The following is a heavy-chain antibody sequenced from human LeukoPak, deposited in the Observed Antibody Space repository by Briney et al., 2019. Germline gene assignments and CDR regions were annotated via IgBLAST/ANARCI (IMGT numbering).Heavy chain of an antibody. J-gene: IGHJ4*02. Sequence: SEALSLTCTVSLDSTTSNFWSWVRQPPGKGREWIGEIHRSGRPKYNPSLQSRATISIDSSRNQIALELSSVTAADTAVYYCAREILGGFNPGAYWGQGTLVTVSP. CDR3: AREILGGFNPGAY. CDR2: IHRSGRP. V-gene: IGHV4-4*02. CDR1: LDSTTSNF. D-gene: IGHD1-14*01.